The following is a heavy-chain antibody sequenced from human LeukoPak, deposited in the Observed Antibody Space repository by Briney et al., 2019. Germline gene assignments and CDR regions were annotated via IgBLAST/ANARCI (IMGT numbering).Heavy chain of an antibody. J-gene: IGHJ2*01. CDR2: IHYSGRS. V-gene: IGHV4-59*01. CDR3: ARDQATVTTAAWYFDV. Sequence: SETLSLTCTVSGGSISTYYWSWIRQPPAKELEWVGSIHYSGRSNSNSSLTGRLTISVDTSKNQFSLKLSSVTASDTAVYYCARDQATVTTAAWYFDVWGRGTLVTVSS. D-gene: IGHD4-17*01. CDR1: GGSISTYY.